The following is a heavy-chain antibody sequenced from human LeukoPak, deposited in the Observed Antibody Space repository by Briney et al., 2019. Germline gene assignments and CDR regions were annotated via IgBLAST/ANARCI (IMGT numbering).Heavy chain of an antibody. CDR1: GYTFTGYY. D-gene: IGHD2-15*01. V-gene: IGHV1-2*02. Sequence: ASVKVSCKASGYTFTGYYMHWVRQAPGQGLEWMGWTNPNSGGTNYAQKFQGRVTMTRDTSISTAYMELSRLRSDDTAVYYCARDYCSGGSCYHYMDVWGKGTTVTVSS. CDR2: TNPNSGGT. J-gene: IGHJ6*03. CDR3: ARDYCSGGSCYHYMDV.